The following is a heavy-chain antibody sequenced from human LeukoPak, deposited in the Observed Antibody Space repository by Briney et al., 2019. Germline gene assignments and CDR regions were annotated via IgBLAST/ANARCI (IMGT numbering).Heavy chain of an antibody. J-gene: IGHJ4*02. CDR3: AKVGPVQLERPPFDY. CDR1: GFTVSNNY. V-gene: IGHV3-53*05. Sequence: GGSLRLSCAASGFTVSNNYLSWVRQAPGKGLEWVSLVYDGGTTVYADSVKGRFTISRDNSKNTLYLQMNSLRAEDTAVYYCAKVGPVQLERPPFDYWGQGTLVSVSS. CDR2: VYDGGTT. D-gene: IGHD1-1*01.